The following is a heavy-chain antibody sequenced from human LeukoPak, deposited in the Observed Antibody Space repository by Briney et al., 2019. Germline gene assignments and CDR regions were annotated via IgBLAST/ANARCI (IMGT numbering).Heavy chain of an antibody. V-gene: IGHV3-74*01. Sequence: GRSLRLSCAASGFTFDDYAMHWVRQAPGKGLVWVSRINTDGSSTSYADSVKGRFTISRDNAKNTLYLQMNSLRAEDTAVYYCARERGSSSWFIKPRGDAFDIWGQGTMVTVSS. CDR2: INTDGSST. J-gene: IGHJ3*02. CDR3: ARERGSSSWFIKPRGDAFDI. CDR1: GFTFDDYA. D-gene: IGHD6-13*01.